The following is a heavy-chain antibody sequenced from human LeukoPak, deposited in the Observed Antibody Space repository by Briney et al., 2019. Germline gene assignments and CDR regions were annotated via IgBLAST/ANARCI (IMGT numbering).Heavy chain of an antibody. CDR3: ARQGSGSSYYYYTFPY. J-gene: IGHJ4*02. Sequence: SETLSLTCTVSGGSISSYYWSWIRQPAGRGLEWIGRIQTSGSTNYNPSLKSRVTMSVDTSKNHFYLKLSSVTAADTAVYYCARQGSGSSYYYYTFPYWGQGTLVTVSS. V-gene: IGHV4-4*07. CDR1: GGSISSYY. D-gene: IGHD1-26*01. CDR2: IQTSGST.